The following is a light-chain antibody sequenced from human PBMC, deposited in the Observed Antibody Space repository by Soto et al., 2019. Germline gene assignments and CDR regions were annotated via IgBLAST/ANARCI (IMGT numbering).Light chain of an antibody. CDR1: QSVSNN. V-gene: IGKV3-15*01. CDR2: GAS. J-gene: IGKJ5*01. Sequence: EIVVTQSPCTLSLSPGERATLSCRASQSVSNNYLAWYQQKPGQAPRLLIYGASTRATGIPARFSGSGSGREFTLTISSLQSEDFAVYYCQQYNNGPPITFGQGTRLEIK. CDR3: QQYNNGPPIT.